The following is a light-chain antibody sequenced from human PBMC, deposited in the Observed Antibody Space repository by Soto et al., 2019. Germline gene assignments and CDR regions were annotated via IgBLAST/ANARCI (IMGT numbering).Light chain of an antibody. CDR3: QAWDSNTGVV. V-gene: IGLV3-1*01. J-gene: IGLJ2*01. CDR1: ELGDRF. CDR2: QDF. Sequence: SYELTQPPSVSVSPGQTASITCSGDELGDRFACWYQQRPGQSPVMVIYQDFKRPSGVPERFSGSNSGNTATLTISGTQAMDEADYYCQAWDSNTGVVFGGGTKLTVL.